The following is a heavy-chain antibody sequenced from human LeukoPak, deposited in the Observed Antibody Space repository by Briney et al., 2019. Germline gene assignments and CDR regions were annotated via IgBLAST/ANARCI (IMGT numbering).Heavy chain of an antibody. CDR2: IKQDGSEK. J-gene: IGHJ1*01. V-gene: IGHV3-7*01. CDR1: GFTFSIYW. CDR3: ARNGVGATAIQH. D-gene: IGHD1-26*01. Sequence: PGGSLRLSCAASGFTFSIYWMSWVRQAPGKGLEWVANIKQDGSEKYYVDSVKGRFTISGNNAKNSLYLQMNSLRAEDTAVYYCARNGVGATAIQHWGQGTLVTVSS.